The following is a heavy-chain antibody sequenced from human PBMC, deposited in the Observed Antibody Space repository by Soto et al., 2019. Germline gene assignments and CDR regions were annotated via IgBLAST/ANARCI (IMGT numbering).Heavy chain of an antibody. J-gene: IGHJ5*02. CDR3: TSHDWNDGHNWFDP. CDR1: GFTFGDYA. Sequence: GGSLKLACTASGFTFGDYAMSWVRQAPGKGLEWVGFIRSKAYGGTTEYAASVKGRFTISRDDSKSIAYLQMNSLKTEETAVYYCTSHDWNDGHNWFDPWGQGTLVIVSS. D-gene: IGHD1-1*01. V-gene: IGHV3-49*04. CDR2: IRSKAYGGTT.